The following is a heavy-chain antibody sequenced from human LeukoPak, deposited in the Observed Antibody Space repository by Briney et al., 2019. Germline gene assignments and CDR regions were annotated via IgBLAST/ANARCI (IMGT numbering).Heavy chain of an antibody. CDR3: ATSVGVQLWLYFDY. D-gene: IGHD5-18*01. CDR1: GDSVSSSSFY. J-gene: IGHJ4*02. V-gene: IGHV4-39*01. Sequence: SETLSLTCTVSGDSVSSSSFYWGWIRQPPGKGLEWIGSIYYSGTTYYNPSLKSRVTISVDTSKNQFSLKLSSVIAADTAVYYCATSVGVQLWLYFDYWGQGTLVTVSS. CDR2: IYYSGTT.